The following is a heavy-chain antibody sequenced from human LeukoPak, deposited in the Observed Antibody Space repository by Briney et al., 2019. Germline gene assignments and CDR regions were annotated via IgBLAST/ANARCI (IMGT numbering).Heavy chain of an antibody. CDR3: ATSVFYGGKLFDS. Sequence: GGSLRLSCAASGFTVSSNYMSWVRQAPGKGLEWGSVIYSGGSTYYADSVKGRFTISRDNSKNTLYLQMNSLRAEDTAVYYCATSVFYGGKLFDSWGQGTLVTASS. CDR1: GFTVSSNY. V-gene: IGHV3-53*01. J-gene: IGHJ4*02. D-gene: IGHD4-23*01. CDR2: IYSGGST.